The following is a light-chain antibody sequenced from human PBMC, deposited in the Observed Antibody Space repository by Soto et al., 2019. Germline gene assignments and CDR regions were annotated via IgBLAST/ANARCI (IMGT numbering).Light chain of an antibody. Sequence: EIVLTQSPGTLSLSPEERATLSCRASQSVSSSYLDWYQQKPGQAPSLLIYGASNRATGIPARFSGSGSWTDFTLTISSLEPEDFAVYYCQQRSNWPPITFGQGTRLEIK. CDR2: GAS. J-gene: IGKJ5*01. CDR1: QSVSSSY. CDR3: QQRSNWPPIT. V-gene: IGKV3D-20*02.